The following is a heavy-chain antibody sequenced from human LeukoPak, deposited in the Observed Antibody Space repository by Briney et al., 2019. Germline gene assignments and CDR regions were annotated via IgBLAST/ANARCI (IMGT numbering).Heavy chain of an antibody. V-gene: IGHV4-34*01. CDR2: INHSGST. CDR1: GVSFSGYY. J-gene: IGHJ4*02. Sequence: KSSETLSLTCAVYGVSFSGYYWSWIRQPPGKGLEWIGEINHSGSTNYNPSLKSRVTISVDTSKNQFSLKLSSVTAADTAVYYCARDYFLEWSTRTFDYWGQGTLVTVPS. CDR3: ARDYFLEWSTRTFDY. D-gene: IGHD3-3*01.